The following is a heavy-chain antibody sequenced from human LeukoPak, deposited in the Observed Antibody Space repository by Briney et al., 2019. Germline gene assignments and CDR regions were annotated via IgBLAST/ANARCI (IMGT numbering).Heavy chain of an antibody. CDR3: ARGGYYDSSGYYHFDY. Sequence: SETLSLTCAVYDGSFSGYYWSWIRQPPGKGLEWIGEINHSGSTNYNPSLKSRVTISVDTSKNQFSLKLSSVTAADTAVYYCARGGYYDSSGYYHFDYWGQGTLVTVSS. CDR2: INHSGST. J-gene: IGHJ4*02. D-gene: IGHD3-22*01. CDR1: DGSFSGYY. V-gene: IGHV4-34*01.